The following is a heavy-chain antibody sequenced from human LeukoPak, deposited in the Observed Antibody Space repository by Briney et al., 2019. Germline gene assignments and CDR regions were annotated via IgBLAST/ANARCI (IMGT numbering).Heavy chain of an antibody. V-gene: IGHV3-30*03. J-gene: IGHJ6*04. CDR3: ARGYVNYYYGMDV. D-gene: IGHD5-12*01. CDR2: ISYDGTNK. Sequence: GGSLRLSCAASGFTFSSYGMHWVRQAPGKGLEWVAVISYDGTNKYYADSVKGRFTISSDNSKNTLYLQMNSLRAEDTAVYYCARGYVNYYYGMDVWGKGTTVTVSS. CDR1: GFTFSSYG.